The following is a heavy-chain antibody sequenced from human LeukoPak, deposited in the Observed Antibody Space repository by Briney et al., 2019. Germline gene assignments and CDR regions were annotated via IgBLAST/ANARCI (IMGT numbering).Heavy chain of an antibody. Sequence: GASVKVSCKASGYTFASYDINWVRQATGQGLEWMGWMNPNSGNTGYAQKFQGRVTMTRNTSISTAYMELSSLRSEDTAVYYCARVRKIGINWFDPWGQGTLVTVSS. CDR1: GYTFASYD. CDR3: ARVRKIGINWFDP. CDR2: MNPNSGNT. V-gene: IGHV1-8*01. D-gene: IGHD1-14*01. J-gene: IGHJ5*02.